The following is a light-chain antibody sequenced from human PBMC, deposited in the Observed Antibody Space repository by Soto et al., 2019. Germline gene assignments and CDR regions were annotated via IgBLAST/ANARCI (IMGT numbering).Light chain of an antibody. Sequence: ETLLTLSPGSLSFSPRDRASLSCRASQSVSSSYLAWYQQKPGHAPTLLIYGASSRATGIPDRFSGTGSGTDFTLTISRLEAEDFAVYYCQQYDSSPKTFGQGTKV. J-gene: IGKJ1*01. CDR2: GAS. CDR3: QQYDSSPKT. CDR1: QSVSSSY. V-gene: IGKV3-20*01.